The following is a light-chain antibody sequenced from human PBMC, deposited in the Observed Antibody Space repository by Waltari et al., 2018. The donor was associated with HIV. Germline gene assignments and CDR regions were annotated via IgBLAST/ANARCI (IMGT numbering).Light chain of an antibody. J-gene: IGLJ3*02. Sequence: QSALTQPASVSGSLGHSITISCTGSRTDIGAFDYVSWYQQHPDIPPNLLIYEVRHRPLGVSNRFPGSKSGDTASLTISGLHAEDAAHYFCSSYTSRDTPYWVFGGGTKLTVL. CDR2: EVR. V-gene: IGLV2-14*01. CDR3: SSYTSRDTPYWV. CDR1: RTDIGAFDY.